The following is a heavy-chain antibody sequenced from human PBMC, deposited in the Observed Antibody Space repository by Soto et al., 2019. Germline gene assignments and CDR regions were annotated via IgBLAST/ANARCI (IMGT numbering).Heavy chain of an antibody. CDR3: AKDTSRSSPYYFDY. D-gene: IGHD6-6*01. CDR2: ISYDGSNK. V-gene: IGHV3-30*18. Sequence: GGSLRLSCAASGFTFSSYGMHWVRQAPGKGLEWVAVISYDGSNKYYADSVKGRFTISRDNSKNTLYLQMNSLRAEDTAVYYCAKDTSRSSPYYFDYWGQGTLVTVSS. CDR1: GFTFSSYG. J-gene: IGHJ4*02.